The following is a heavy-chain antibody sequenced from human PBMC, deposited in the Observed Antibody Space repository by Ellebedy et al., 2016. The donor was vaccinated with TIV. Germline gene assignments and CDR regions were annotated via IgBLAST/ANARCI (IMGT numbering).Heavy chain of an antibody. D-gene: IGHD7-27*01. CDR2: ISGSGGST. V-gene: IGHV3-23*01. CDR1: GFTFSSYA. Sequence: GESLKISXAASGFTFSSYAMSWVRQAPGKGLEWVSAISGSGGSTYYADSVKGRFTISRDNSKNTLYLQMNSLRAEDTAVYYCAKKLPGEAPFDNWGQGTLLTVSS. J-gene: IGHJ4*02. CDR3: AKKLPGEAPFDN.